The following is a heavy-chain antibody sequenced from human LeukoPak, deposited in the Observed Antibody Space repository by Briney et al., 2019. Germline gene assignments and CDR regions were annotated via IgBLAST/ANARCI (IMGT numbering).Heavy chain of an antibody. CDR1: GFTFSDYY. Sequence: GGSLRLSCAASGFTFSDYYMSWIRQAPGKGLEWVSYISSSGNNIYYADSVKGRFTISRDNAKNSLYLQMNSLRAEDTAVFYCARDIYDFWGGYYYYYMDVWGKGTTVTVSS. D-gene: IGHD3-3*01. CDR3: ARDIYDFWGGYYYYYMDV. V-gene: IGHV3-11*04. J-gene: IGHJ6*03. CDR2: ISSSGNNI.